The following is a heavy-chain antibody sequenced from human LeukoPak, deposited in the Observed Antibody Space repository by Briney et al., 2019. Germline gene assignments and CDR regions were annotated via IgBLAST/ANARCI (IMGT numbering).Heavy chain of an antibody. D-gene: IGHD3-16*01. CDR3: ARDLGHN. CDR1: GASISSYY. V-gene: IGHV4-59*01. CDR2: VSYGGGA. J-gene: IGHJ4*02. Sequence: SETLSLTCTVSGASISSYYWSWIRQPPGEGLEWIGDVSYGGGANYNPSLKSRVAMSIDTSKNLLSLKLNSVTAADTAVYYCARDLGHNWGQGTLVTVSS.